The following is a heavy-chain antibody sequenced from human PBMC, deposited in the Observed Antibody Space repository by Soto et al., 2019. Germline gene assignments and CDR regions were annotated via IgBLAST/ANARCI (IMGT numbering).Heavy chain of an antibody. Sequence: EASVKVSCKTSGYDLTRYFIHWVRQAPGQGLEWMVKVNPTGGSPTFGQKFQGRVTVTTDTSTSTVYMELSSLRSDDTAVYYCSRDLSPYWGQGTLVT. CDR1: GYDLTRYF. CDR2: VNPTGGSP. J-gene: IGHJ4*02. CDR3: SRDLSPY. V-gene: IGHV1-46*03. D-gene: IGHD3-16*02.